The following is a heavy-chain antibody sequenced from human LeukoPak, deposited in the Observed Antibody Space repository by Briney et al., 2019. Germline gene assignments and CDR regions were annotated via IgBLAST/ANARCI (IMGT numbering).Heavy chain of an antibody. CDR2: IKQDGSEK. D-gene: IGHD2-15*01. V-gene: IGHV3-7*03. CDR3: VLKREYCSGGSCFDAFDI. J-gene: IGHJ3*02. Sequence: PGGSLRLSCAASGFTFSSYWMSWVRQAPGKGLEWVANIKQDGSEKYYVDPVKGRFTISRDNAKNSLYLQMNSLRAEDTALYYCVLKREYCSGGSCFDAFDIWGQGTMVTVSS. CDR1: GFTFSSYW.